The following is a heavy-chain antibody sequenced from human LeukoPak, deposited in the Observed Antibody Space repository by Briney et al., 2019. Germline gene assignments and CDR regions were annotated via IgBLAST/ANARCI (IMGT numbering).Heavy chain of an antibody. J-gene: IGHJ4*02. D-gene: IGHD3-10*01. CDR3: ARDYGEFGGRKDATSPFPAY. Sequence: GGSLRLSCAASGFTFSSYAMHWVRQPIGRGLEWVSALGIAGDTFYPGSVKGRFTISRDNSKNTLYLQMNSLRLEDTAIYYCARDYGEFGGRKDATSPFPAYWGQGSLVTVSS. CDR2: LGIAGDT. V-gene: IGHV3-13*01. CDR1: GFTFSSYA.